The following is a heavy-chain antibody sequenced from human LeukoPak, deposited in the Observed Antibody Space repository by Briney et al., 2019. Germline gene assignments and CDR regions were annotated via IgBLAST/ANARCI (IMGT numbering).Heavy chain of an antibody. D-gene: IGHD3-10*01. CDR2: IYHSGST. CDR1: GGSISSGGYS. CDR3: ASSMVRGVPTGY. V-gene: IGHV4-30-2*01. J-gene: IGHJ4*02. Sequence: SETLFLTCAVSGGSISSGGYSWSWIRQPPGKGLEWIGYIYHSGSTYYNPSLKSRVTISVDRSKNQFSLKLSSVTAADTAVYYCASSMVRGVPTGYWGQGTLVTVSS.